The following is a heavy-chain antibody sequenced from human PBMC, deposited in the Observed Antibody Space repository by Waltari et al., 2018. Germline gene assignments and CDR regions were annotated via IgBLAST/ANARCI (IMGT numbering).Heavy chain of an antibody. V-gene: IGHV3-74*01. CDR2: SDTDGMTT. J-gene: IGHJ4*02. Sequence: EVQLVESGGGLVQPGGSLRLSGAASGFPFSNYWMHWVRQAPGKGLVWFSRSDTDGMTTDYADSVKGRFIISRDNARNTLYLQMNSLRAEDTAIYYCGSDLTGVQDFWGPGTLVTVSS. D-gene: IGHD2-8*02. CDR3: GSDLTGVQDF. CDR1: GFPFSNYW.